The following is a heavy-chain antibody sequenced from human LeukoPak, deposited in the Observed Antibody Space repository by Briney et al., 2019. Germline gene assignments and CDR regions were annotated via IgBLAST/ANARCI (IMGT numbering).Heavy chain of an antibody. J-gene: IGHJ4*02. CDR2: FYYSRDT. CDR1: GGSMRGFY. V-gene: IGHV4-59*01. Sequence: SETLSLTCTVSGGSMRGFYWSWIRQPPGKGLEWIGYFYYSRDTNYNPALKSRVTISVDTSKNQFSLEVNSLTAADTAVYYCARWNYDILTGYRYFDYWGQGTLVTVSS. D-gene: IGHD3-9*01. CDR3: ARWNYDILTGYRYFDY.